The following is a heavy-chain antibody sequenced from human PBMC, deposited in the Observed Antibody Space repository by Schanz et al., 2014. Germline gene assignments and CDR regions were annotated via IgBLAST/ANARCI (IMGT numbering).Heavy chain of an antibody. CDR2: ISFDGRNT. CDR3: ARGDPVAGLDY. Sequence: VQLVESGGGVVRPGGSLRLSCAASGFAFNNYGMHWVRQAPGKGLEWVGFISFDGRNTGYAHSVKGRFTISRDNSKNTVYLQMNSLRGEDTGMYYCARGDPVAGLDYWGRGTLVTVSS. CDR1: GFAFNNYG. J-gene: IGHJ4*02. V-gene: IGHV3-33*05.